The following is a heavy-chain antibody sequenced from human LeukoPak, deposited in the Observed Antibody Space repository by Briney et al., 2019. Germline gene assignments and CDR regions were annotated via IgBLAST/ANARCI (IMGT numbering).Heavy chain of an antibody. CDR2: IYYIGST. J-gene: IGHJ2*01. Sequence: SETLSLTCTVSGDSVSIYYWSWIRQPPGKGLEWIGYIYYIGSTKYNPSLTSRVTISVDTSKNQLSLKLSSVTAADTAVYYCAREPTYGWPFGLWGRGTLVTVSS. CDR1: GDSVSIYY. D-gene: IGHD3-10*01. CDR3: AREPTYGWPFGL. V-gene: IGHV4-59*02.